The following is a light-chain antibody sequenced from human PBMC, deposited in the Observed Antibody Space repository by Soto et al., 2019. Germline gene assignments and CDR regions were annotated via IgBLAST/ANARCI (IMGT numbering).Light chain of an antibody. CDR3: QQRSNRPQT. CDR2: DAS. V-gene: IGKV3-11*01. J-gene: IGKJ2*01. Sequence: EIVLTQSPATLSLSPGERATLSCRASQSVSGYLAWYQQKPGQAPRLLIYDASNRATGIPARFSGSGSGTDFTLTISSLEPEDFAIYYCQQRSNRPQTFGQGTKLEIK. CDR1: QSVSGY.